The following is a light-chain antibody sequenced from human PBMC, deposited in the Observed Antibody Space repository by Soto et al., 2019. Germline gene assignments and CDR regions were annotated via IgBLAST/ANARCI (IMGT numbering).Light chain of an antibody. Sequence: IQLTQSPSSLSASVGDRVTITCRASQGISSYLAWYQQKPGKAPKLLIYAASTLQSGVPSRFSGSGSGTDFTLTISSRQPEDFATYYCQQLNRYPLTFCGGTKVDIK. CDR3: QQLNRYPLT. CDR1: QGISSY. J-gene: IGKJ4*01. CDR2: AAS. V-gene: IGKV1-9*01.